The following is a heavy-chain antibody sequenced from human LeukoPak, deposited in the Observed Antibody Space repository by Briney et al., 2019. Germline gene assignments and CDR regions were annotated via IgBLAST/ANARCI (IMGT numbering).Heavy chain of an antibody. J-gene: IGHJ5*02. CDR1: GFTFSSYA. D-gene: IGHD2/OR15-2a*01. CDR2: ISGGGGNT. V-gene: IGHV3-23*01. CDR3: AKDPGYFLGFDP. Sequence: QSGGSLRLSCAASGFTFSSYAMNWVRQAPGKGLEWVSGISGGGGNTYYADSVKGRFTVSRDNSKSTLYLQMNSLTAEDTAVYYCAKDPGYFLGFDPWGQGTLVTVSS.